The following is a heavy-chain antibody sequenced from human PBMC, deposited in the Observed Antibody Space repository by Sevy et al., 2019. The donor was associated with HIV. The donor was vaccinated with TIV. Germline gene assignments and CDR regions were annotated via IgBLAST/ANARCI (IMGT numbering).Heavy chain of an antibody. CDR3: ARISSSPRAYYYYFGMDV. CDR2: IYPGDSGT. D-gene: IGHD6-6*01. J-gene: IGHJ6*02. V-gene: IGHV5-51*01. Sequence: GESLKISCKGSEYNFTNYWIGWVRQMPGKGLEWMGIIYPGDSGTRYSPSFQDQVTISADKSISTAYLQWISLKASDTAMYYCARISSSPRAYYYYFGMDVWGQGTTVTVSS. CDR1: EYNFTNYW.